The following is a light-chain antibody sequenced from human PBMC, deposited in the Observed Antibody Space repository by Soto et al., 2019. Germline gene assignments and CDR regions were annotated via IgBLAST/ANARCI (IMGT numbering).Light chain of an antibody. V-gene: IGKV1-27*01. CDR3: QKYNTAPLT. CDR1: QGISNY. CDR2: AAS. J-gene: IGKJ4*01. Sequence: DIQMTQSPSSLSAFVGDRVTLTCRASQGISNYLAWYQQKPGKVPKLLIYAASTLQSGVPSRCSGSGSGTDFTRTIVSLQPEEVAISYSQKYNTAPLTFGGGTKVEIK.